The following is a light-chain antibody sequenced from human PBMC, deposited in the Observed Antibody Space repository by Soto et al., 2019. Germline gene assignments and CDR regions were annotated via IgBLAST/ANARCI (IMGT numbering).Light chain of an antibody. V-gene: IGLV2-14*01. J-gene: IGLJ2*01. CDR3: SSYTSSSTLVV. CDR1: SSDVGGYNY. CDR2: DVS. Sequence: QSALTQPASVSGSPGQSITISCTGTSSDVGGYNYVSWYQQHPGKAPKFMIYDVSNRPSGVSNRFSGSKSGNTASLTISGLQAEDGADYYCSSYTSSSTLVVFGGGTKLTVL.